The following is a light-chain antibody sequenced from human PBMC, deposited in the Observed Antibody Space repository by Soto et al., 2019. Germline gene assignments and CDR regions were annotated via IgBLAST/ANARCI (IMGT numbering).Light chain of an antibody. CDR3: QQYNSYPYT. CDR2: KAS. V-gene: IGKV1-5*03. J-gene: IGKJ2*01. Sequence: DIQMTQSPSTLSASVGDRVTITCRASQSVSGWLAWYQQKAGKAPKLLIYKASTLESAAPSRFSGSGSGTEFTLTISSLRPDDSATYFCQQYNSYPYTFGQGTK. CDR1: QSVSGW.